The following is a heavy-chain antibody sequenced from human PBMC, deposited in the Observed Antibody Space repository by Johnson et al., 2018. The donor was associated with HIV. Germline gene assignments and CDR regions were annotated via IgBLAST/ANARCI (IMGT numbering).Heavy chain of an antibody. CDR2: IGTAGDT. D-gene: IGHD1-26*01. V-gene: IGHV3-13*01. J-gene: IGHJ3*02. CDR3: VRGGATSYDAFDI. Sequence: VQLVESGGGVVQPGGSLRLSCAASGFTFTSYGMHWVRQATGKGLEWVSGIGTAGDTYYPGSVKGRFTISRENAKNSLYLQMNSLRVGDTAVYYCVRGGATSYDAFDIWGQGTMVTVSS. CDR1: GFTFTSYG.